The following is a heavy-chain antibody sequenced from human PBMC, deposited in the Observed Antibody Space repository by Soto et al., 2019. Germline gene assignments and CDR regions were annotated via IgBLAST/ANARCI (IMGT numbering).Heavy chain of an antibody. D-gene: IGHD3-10*01. V-gene: IGHV5-51*01. CDR3: ARHLGGYYGAGSYYKSYYYGSDV. J-gene: IGHJ6*02. Sequence: PGASLNISCQGTGYSFTSHCIGWVRQMPGKRLQWSAVIYPGDSDTRCSPSFQGQVTISADKSISTAYLQWSSLKAANTAMYYCARHLGGYYGAGSYYKSYYYGSDVWGQVATGTV. CDR1: GYSFTSHC. CDR2: IYPGDSDT.